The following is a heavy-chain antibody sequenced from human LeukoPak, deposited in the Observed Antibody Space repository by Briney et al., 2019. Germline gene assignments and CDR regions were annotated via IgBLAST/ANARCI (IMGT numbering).Heavy chain of an antibody. CDR3: ARVVRFLEWLSIREYFQH. J-gene: IGHJ1*01. CDR2: IYYSGST. Sequence: PSETLSLTCTVSGGSISSSSYYWGWIRQPPGKGLEWIGSIYYSGSTYYNPSLKSRVTISVDTSKNQFSLKLSSVTAADTAVYYCARVVRFLEWLSIREYFQHWGQGTLVTVSS. D-gene: IGHD3-3*01. CDR1: GGSISSSSYY. V-gene: IGHV4-39*07.